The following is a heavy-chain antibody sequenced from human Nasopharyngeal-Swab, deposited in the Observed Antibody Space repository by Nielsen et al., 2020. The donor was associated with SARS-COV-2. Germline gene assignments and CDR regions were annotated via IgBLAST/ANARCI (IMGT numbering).Heavy chain of an antibody. J-gene: IGHJ4*02. CDR2: IVGSGDISGSGGNT. CDR1: GYSFRTYG. V-gene: IGHV3-23*01. D-gene: IGHD2/OR15-2a*01. CDR3: AKDLRGPYFF. Sequence: GESLKISCVASGYSFRTYGMSWVRQALGKGLEWVAAIVGSGDISGSGGNTYYADSVKGRFTISRDNSKNTLSLQMNSLRAEDTAVYYCAKDLRGPYFFWGQGTLVTVSS.